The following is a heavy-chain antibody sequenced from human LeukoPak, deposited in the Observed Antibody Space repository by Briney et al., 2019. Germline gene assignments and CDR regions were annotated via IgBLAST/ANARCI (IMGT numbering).Heavy chain of an antibody. CDR3: ARMLRYYDSSGYYGQHYFDY. Sequence: ASVKVSCKASGYTFTSYGISWVRQAPGQGLEWMGWISANNGNTNYAQKLQGRVTMTTDTSTSTAYIELRSLRSDDTAVYYCARMLRYYDSSGYYGQHYFDYWGQGTLVTVSS. J-gene: IGHJ4*02. CDR1: GYTFTSYG. V-gene: IGHV1-18*01. D-gene: IGHD3-22*01. CDR2: ISANNGNT.